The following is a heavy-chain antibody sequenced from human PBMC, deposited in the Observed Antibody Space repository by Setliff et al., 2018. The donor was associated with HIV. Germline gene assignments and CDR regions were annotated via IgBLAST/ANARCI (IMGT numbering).Heavy chain of an antibody. D-gene: IGHD5-12*01. CDR3: ARMRLDGGYSYDY. Sequence: SETLSLTCTVSGGSISSGSYYWSWIRQPAGKGLDWVGHIFTSGSTNYNPSLKSRVTISVDTFKNLFSLKLSSVTAADTGVYYCARMRLDGGYSYDYWGQGTLVTVSS. CDR2: IFTSGST. CDR1: GGSISSGSYY. V-gene: IGHV4-61*09. J-gene: IGHJ4*02.